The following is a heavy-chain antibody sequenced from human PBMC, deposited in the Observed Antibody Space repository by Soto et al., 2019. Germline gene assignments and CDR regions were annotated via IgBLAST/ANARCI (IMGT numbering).Heavy chain of an antibody. D-gene: IGHD3-9*01. Sequence: SSETLSLTCTVSGGSISSYYWSWIRQPPGKGLEWIGYIYYSGSTNYNPSLKSRVTISVDTSKNQFSLKLSSVTAADTAVYYCARIDFSYFDYWGQGTLVTSPQ. CDR1: GGSISSYY. CDR2: IYYSGST. J-gene: IGHJ4*02. V-gene: IGHV4-59*08. CDR3: ARIDFSYFDY.